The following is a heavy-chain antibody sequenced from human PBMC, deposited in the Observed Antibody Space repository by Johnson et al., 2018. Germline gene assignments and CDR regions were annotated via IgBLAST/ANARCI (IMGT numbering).Heavy chain of an antibody. CDR3: ARASGSGRYYGMDV. J-gene: IGHJ6*02. CDR1: GFTFSSYW. Sequence: VQLQESGGGLVQPGGSLRLSCAASGFTFSSYWMHWVRQAPGKGLVWVSRINSAGSSTRYADAVKGRFTISRDNAKNTLYLQMKSLRAEDTAVYYCARASGSGRYYGMDVWGQGTTVTVSS. D-gene: IGHD6-19*01. V-gene: IGHV3-74*01. CDR2: INSAGSST.